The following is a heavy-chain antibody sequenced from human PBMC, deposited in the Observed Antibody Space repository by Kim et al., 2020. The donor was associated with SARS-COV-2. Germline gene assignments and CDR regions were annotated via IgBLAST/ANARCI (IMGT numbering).Heavy chain of an antibody. CDR1: GYTFTTYA. D-gene: IGHD4-17*01. J-gene: IGHJ4*02. Sequence: ASVKVSCKASGYTFTTYALSWVRQAPGQGLEWMGWINTNTGNPTYAQGFTGRFVFSLDTSVSTAYLQISSLKAEDTAVYYCARGKTESVTTPLTYWGQGTLAT. CDR2: INTNTGNP. CDR3: ARGKTESVTTPLTY. V-gene: IGHV7-4-1*02.